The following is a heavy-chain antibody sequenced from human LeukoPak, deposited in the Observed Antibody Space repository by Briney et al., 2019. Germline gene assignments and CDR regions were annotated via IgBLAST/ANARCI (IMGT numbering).Heavy chain of an antibody. CDR1: GGSFSGYY. Sequence: SETLSLTCAVYGGSFSGYYWSWIRQPPGKGLEWIGEVNHSGSTKYSPSLKSRVTISVDTSKNQFSLKLSSVTAADTAVYYCARYIVGGDYYYYMDVWGKGTTVTVSS. J-gene: IGHJ6*03. CDR2: VNHSGST. V-gene: IGHV4-34*01. CDR3: ARYIVGGDYYYYMDV. D-gene: IGHD1-26*01.